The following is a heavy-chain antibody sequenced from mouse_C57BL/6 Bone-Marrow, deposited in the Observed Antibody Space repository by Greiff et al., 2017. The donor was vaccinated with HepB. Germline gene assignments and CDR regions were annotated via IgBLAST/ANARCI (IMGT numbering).Heavy chain of an antibody. V-gene: IGHV5-4*01. CDR2: ISDGGSYT. D-gene: IGHD1-1*01. Sequence: EVMLVESGGGLVKPGGSLKLSCAASGFTFSSYAMSWVRQTPEKRLEWVATISDGGSYTYYPDNVKGRFTISRDNAKNNLYLQMSHLKSEDTAMYYCAREEDYYGSSGGYFDVWGTGTTVTVSS. CDR1: GFTFSSYA. CDR3: AREEDYYGSSGGYFDV. J-gene: IGHJ1*03.